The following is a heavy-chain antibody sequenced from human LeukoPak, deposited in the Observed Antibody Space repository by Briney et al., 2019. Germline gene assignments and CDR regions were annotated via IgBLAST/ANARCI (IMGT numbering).Heavy chain of an antibody. CDR1: GYTLTELS. CDR3: ATDLKCTNGVCSDY. CDR2: FDPEDGET. J-gene: IGHJ4*02. Sequence: ASVKVSCKVSGYTLTELSMHWVRQAPGKGLEWMGGFDPEDGETIYAQKFQGRVTMTEDTSTDTAYMELSSLRSEGTAVYYCATDLKCTNGVCSDYWGQGTLVTVSS. D-gene: IGHD2-8*01. V-gene: IGHV1-24*01.